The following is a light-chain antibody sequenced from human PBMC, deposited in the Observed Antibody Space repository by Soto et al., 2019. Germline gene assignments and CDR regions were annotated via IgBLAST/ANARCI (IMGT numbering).Light chain of an antibody. Sequence: QSALTQPPSVSGSPGQSITISCTGMSRDAGSYNYVSWYQQHPGKAPKLIIYDVSNRPSGVSYRFSGSKSGNTAYLTISGLQTEDEADYYCSSDTRTNTVFGTGTKLTVL. J-gene: IGLJ1*01. CDR2: DVS. CDR1: SRDAGSYNY. V-gene: IGLV2-14*03. CDR3: SSDTRTNTV.